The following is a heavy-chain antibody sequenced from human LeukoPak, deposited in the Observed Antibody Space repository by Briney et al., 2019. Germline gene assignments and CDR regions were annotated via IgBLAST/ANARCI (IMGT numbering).Heavy chain of an antibody. CDR1: GFRFSNYW. Sequence: GGSLRLSCVASGFRFSNYWMNWVRQAPGKGLEWVANIKQDGSETYYLDAVKGRFTISRDNAKNSLYLHMNSLRAEDTAVYFCASELIIAASGLDYWGRGTLVAVSS. J-gene: IGHJ4*02. D-gene: IGHD6-13*01. CDR2: IKQDGSET. CDR3: ASELIIAASGLDY. V-gene: IGHV3-7*01.